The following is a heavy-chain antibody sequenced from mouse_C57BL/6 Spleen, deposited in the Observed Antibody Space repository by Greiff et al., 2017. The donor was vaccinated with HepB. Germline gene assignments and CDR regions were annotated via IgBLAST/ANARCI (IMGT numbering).Heavy chain of an antibody. J-gene: IGHJ4*01. V-gene: IGHV1-9*01. Sequence: TFTADTSSNTAYMQLSSLTTEDSAIYYCARSRGNFRMDYWGQGTSVTVSS. CDR3: ARSRGNFRMDY. D-gene: IGHD2-1*01.